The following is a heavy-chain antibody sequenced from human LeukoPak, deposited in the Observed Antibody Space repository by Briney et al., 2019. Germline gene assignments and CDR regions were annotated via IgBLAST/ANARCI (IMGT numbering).Heavy chain of an antibody. CDR3: ARRGVVAATGIRGFYIDY. D-gene: IGHD6-13*01. CDR1: GFTFSSYG. CDR2: ISYDGSMK. Sequence: PGRSLRLSCAASGFTFSSYGMHWVRQAPGKGLEWVAVISYDGSMKFHADSVKGRFTMSRDNSKNTLYLQMNSLRDEDTAVYYCARRGVVAATGIRGFYIDYWGQGSLVTVSS. V-gene: IGHV3-30*19. J-gene: IGHJ4*02.